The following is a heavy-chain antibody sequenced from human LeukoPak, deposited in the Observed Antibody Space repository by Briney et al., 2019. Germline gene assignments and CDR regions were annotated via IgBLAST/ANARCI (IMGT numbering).Heavy chain of an antibody. CDR2: ISWNSGSI. D-gene: IGHD5-24*01. CDR3: AKDIRRWLQSSYFDY. CDR1: GSTFDDYA. Sequence: GRSLRLSCAASGSTFDDYAMHWVRQAPGKGLEWVSGISWNSGSIGYADSVKGRFTISRDNAKNSLYLQMNSLRAEDTALYYCAKDIRRWLQSSYFDYWGQGTLVTVFS. V-gene: IGHV3-9*01. J-gene: IGHJ4*02.